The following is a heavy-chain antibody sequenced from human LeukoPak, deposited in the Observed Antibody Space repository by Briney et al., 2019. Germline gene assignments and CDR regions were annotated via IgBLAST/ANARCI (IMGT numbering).Heavy chain of an antibody. CDR2: IHSGGST. J-gene: IGHJ4*02. Sequence: GGSLRLSCAASGFTVSSNYMNWVRQAPGKGLEWVSVIHSGGSTYYADSVKGRFTISRDNSKNTLYLQMNSLRAEDTAVYYCARDPSGYYYYFDYWGQGTLVTVSS. CDR3: ARDPSGYYYYFDY. V-gene: IGHV3-66*01. D-gene: IGHD3-22*01. CDR1: GFTVSSNY.